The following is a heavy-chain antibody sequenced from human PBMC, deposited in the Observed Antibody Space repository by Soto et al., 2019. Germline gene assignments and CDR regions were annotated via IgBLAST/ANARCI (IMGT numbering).Heavy chain of an antibody. V-gene: IGHV4-4*02. D-gene: IGHD2-15*01. CDR2: IYHSGST. CDR3: ARRLLGYCSGGSCPNWFDP. CDR1: SGSISSSNW. Sequence: QVQLQESGPGLVKPSGTLSLTCAVSSGSISSSNWWSWVRQPPGKGLEWIGEIYHSGSTNYNPSLKSRVTISVDKSKNQFSLKLSSVTAADTAVYYCARRLLGYCSGGSCPNWFDPWGQGTLVTVSS. J-gene: IGHJ5*02.